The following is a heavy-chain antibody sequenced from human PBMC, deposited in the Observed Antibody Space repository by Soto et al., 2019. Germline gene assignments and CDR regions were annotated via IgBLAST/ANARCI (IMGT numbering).Heavy chain of an antibody. V-gene: IGHV4-39*01. CDR2: ISYSGST. D-gene: IGHD1-1*01. CDR3: ARRIPVAGTYNYYFDH. CDR1: GGSISSSTYY. Sequence: SETLSLTCTVSGGSISSSTYYWGWIRQPPGKGLEWIAVISYSGSTFYNPSLKSRVTISVDMSKNQFSLRLNSVTAADTAIYYCARRIPVAGTYNYYFDHWGQGTLVTVSS. J-gene: IGHJ4*02.